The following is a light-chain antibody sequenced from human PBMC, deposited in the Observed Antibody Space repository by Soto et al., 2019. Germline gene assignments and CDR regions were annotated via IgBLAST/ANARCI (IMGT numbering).Light chain of an antibody. Sequence: EVLITQSPDTLYVAPEERVTLSCRASQSVSDNLAWYQQKPGQVPRLLVYRASTRTLGIPARFSGSESGTEFTLTISCLQSEDSSVYYCQQYNSWAITFVQGTRLEIK. CDR1: QSVSDN. V-gene: IGKV3-15*01. CDR3: QQYNSWAIT. CDR2: RAS. J-gene: IGKJ5*01.